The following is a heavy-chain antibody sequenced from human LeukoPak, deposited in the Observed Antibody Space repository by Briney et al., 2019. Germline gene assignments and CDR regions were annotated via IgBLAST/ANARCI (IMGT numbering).Heavy chain of an antibody. Sequence: PGGSLRLSCAASGFTVSSNFMMWVRQAPGKGLEWVSVIHGGGSTYYADSAKGRFTISRDNSKNTLYLQMNSLRAEDTAVYYCASRDKGYYYGMDVWGQGTTVTVSS. J-gene: IGHJ6*02. CDR2: IHGGGST. V-gene: IGHV3-66*01. CDR3: ASRDKGYYYGMDV. CDR1: GFTVSSNF. D-gene: IGHD5-24*01.